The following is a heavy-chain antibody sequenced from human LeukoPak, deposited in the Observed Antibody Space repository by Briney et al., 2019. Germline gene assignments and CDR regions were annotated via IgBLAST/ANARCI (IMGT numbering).Heavy chain of an antibody. CDR3: ARLRGDSSSVIGQYWFDP. CDR1: GGSISGYY. Sequence: PSETLSLTCSVSGGSISGYYWSWVRQPPGKGLEWIGYIYTSGSTNYNPSLKSRVTISVDTSKNQFSLKLSSVTAADTAVYYCARLRGDSSSVIGQYWFDPWGQGTLVTVSS. V-gene: IGHV4-4*09. D-gene: IGHD6-6*01. CDR2: IYTSGST. J-gene: IGHJ5*02.